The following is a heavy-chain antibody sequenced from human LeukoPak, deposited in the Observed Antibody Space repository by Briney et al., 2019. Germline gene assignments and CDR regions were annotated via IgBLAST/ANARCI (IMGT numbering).Heavy chain of an antibody. D-gene: IGHD4-17*01. V-gene: IGHV3-21*01. CDR1: GFTFSSYS. CDR3: AKDPYGDYYYYGMDV. Sequence: PGGSLRLSCAASGFTFSSYSMNWVRQAPGKGLEWVSSISSSSSYIYYADSVKGRFTISRDNAKNSLYLQMNSLRAEDTAVYYCAKDPYGDYYYYGMDVWGQGTADTVSS. CDR2: ISSSSSYI. J-gene: IGHJ6*02.